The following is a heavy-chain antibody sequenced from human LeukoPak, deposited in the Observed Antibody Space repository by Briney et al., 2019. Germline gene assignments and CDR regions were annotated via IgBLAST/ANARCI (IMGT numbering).Heavy chain of an antibody. CDR2: IYPNGGDK. D-gene: IGHD3-3*01. J-gene: IGHJ5*02. V-gene: IGHV1-2*02. Sequence: SVTVSRKSSGYTHTPYYMHWLRQPRAQGLEWMGWIYPNGGDKHYAQKFQDRPTINRDTPIHTPHIAPNSQTSDHTPVYHCPIPVSPYQFFFHTWGQGTLLTVSS. CDR1: GYTHTPYY. CDR3: PIPVSPYQFFFHT.